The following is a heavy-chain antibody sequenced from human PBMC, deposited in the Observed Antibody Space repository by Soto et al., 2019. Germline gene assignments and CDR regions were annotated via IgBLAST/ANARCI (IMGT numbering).Heavy chain of an antibody. D-gene: IGHD5-12*01. J-gene: IGHJ4*02. Sequence: PSETLSLTCAVSGGSISSGGYSWSWIRQPPGKGLEWIGYMYHSGSTNYNPSLKSRVTISVDTSKNQFSLKLSSVTAADTAVYYCARKWFQDIVATIYFDYWGQGTLVTVSS. CDR2: MYHSGST. CDR1: GGSISSGGYS. CDR3: ARKWFQDIVATIYFDY. V-gene: IGHV4-30-2*01.